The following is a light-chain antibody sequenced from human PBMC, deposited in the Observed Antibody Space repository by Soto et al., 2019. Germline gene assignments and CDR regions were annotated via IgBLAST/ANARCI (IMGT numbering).Light chain of an antibody. Sequence: QSVLTQPASVSGSPGQSNTISCTGTSRDVGGYNYVSWYQQHPGKAPKLMIYDVSNRPSGVSNRFSGSKSGNTASLTISGLQAEDEADYYCSSYTSSSTLLYVFGTGTKVTVL. CDR3: SSYTSSSTLLYV. V-gene: IGLV2-14*01. CDR2: DVS. J-gene: IGLJ1*01. CDR1: SRDVGGYNY.